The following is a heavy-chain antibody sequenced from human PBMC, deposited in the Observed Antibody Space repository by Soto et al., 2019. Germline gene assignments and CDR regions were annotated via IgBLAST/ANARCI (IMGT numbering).Heavy chain of an antibody. D-gene: IGHD3-22*01. CDR2: IYYSGST. V-gene: IGHV4-31*03. CDR3: ARVRASTTYDSSGYIDY. Sequence: PSETLSLTCTVSGGSISSGGYYWSWIRQHPGKGLEWIGYIYYSGSTYYNPSLKSRVTTSVDTSKNQFSLKLSSVTAADTAVYYCARVRASTTYDSSGYIDYWGQGTLVTVSS. J-gene: IGHJ4*02. CDR1: GGSISSGGYY.